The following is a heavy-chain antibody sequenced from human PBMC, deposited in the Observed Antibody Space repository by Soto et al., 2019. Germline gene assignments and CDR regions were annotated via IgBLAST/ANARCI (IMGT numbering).Heavy chain of an antibody. CDR2: INFVGST. V-gene: IGHV4-39*01. CDR1: GGSISGGAYF. J-gene: IGHJ4*02. D-gene: IGHD3-16*01. Sequence: SETLSLTCTVSGGSISGGAYFWGWIRQPPGKGLEWIGSINFVGSTYHDPSLKSRVTMSVDRSRSQFSLKLSSVTAADTAFYYCARVRGLYTNYFDHWGQGTLVTVSS. CDR3: ARVRGLYTNYFDH.